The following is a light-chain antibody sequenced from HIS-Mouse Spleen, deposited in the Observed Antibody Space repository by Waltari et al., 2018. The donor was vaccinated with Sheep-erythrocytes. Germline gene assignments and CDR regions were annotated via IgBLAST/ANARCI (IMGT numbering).Light chain of an antibody. CDR1: SSDVGSYNL. CDR2: EGS. CDR3: CSYAGSYNHV. J-gene: IGLJ1*01. Sequence: QSALTQPASVSGSPGQSITISCTGTSSDVGSYNLVSWYQQHPGKAPKLMIYEGSKRPSGVSNRFSGSKSGNTASLTISGLQAEDEADYYCCSYAGSYNHVFATGTKATVL. V-gene: IGLV2-23*01.